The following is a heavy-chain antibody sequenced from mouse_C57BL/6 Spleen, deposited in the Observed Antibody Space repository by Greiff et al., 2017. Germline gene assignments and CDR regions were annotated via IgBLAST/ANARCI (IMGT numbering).Heavy chain of an antibody. CDR1: GYTFTDYE. CDR3: TRSDDGYYPPFAY. CDR2: IDPETGGT. Sequence: QVQLQQSGAELVRPGASVTLSCKASGYTFTDYEMHWVKQTPVHGLEWIGAIDPETGGTASNQKFKGKAILTADKSSSTAYMELRSLTSEDSAVYYCTRSDDGYYPPFAYWGQGTLVTVSA. D-gene: IGHD2-3*01. V-gene: IGHV1-15*01. J-gene: IGHJ3*01.